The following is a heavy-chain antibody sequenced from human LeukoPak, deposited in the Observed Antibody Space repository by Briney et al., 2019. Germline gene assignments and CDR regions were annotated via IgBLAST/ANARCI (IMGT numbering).Heavy chain of an antibody. V-gene: IGHV3-30*18. CDR1: GFTFSSYG. CDR2: ISYDGGNK. J-gene: IGHJ3*02. D-gene: IGHD3-22*01. Sequence: GGSLRLSCAASGFTFSSYGMHWVRQAPGKGLEWVAVISYDGGNKYYADSVKGRFTISRDNSKNTLYLQMNSLRAEDTAMYYCAEDLGGSSGYANDCDIWGQGTMVSV. CDR3: AEDLGGSSGYANDCDI.